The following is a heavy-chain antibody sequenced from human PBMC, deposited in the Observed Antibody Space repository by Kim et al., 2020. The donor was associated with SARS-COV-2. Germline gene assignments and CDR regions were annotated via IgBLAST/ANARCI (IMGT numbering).Heavy chain of an antibody. CDR2: SGSGGGT. V-gene: IGHV3-23*01. CDR3: ALRHY. Sequence: SGSGGGTYYADSVKGRFTISRDNSKNTCYLQMNSLRDEDTAVYYCALRHYWGQGTLVTVSS. J-gene: IGHJ4*02.